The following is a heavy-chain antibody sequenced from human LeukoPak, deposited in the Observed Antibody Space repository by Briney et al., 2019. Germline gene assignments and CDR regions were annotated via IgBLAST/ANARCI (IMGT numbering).Heavy chain of an antibody. CDR1: GGTFSSYA. D-gene: IGHD1-26*01. CDR2: FDPYNGGT. V-gene: IGHV1-2*06. Sequence: ASVKVSCKASGGTFSSYAISWVRQAPGQGLEWMGRFDPYNGGTTYAQKFQGRVTITRDTSVSTDYMELSSLRSDDTAVYYCAGGGGSYGDVWGQGTMVAVSS. J-gene: IGHJ3*01. CDR3: AGGGGSYGDV.